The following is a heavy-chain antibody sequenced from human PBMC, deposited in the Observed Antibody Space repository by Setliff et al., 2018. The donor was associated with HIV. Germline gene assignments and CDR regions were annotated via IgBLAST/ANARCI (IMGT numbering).Heavy chain of an antibody. CDR3: AREYYRSGGYYSGWKYYYMDV. J-gene: IGHJ6*03. Sequence: SETLSLTCTVSGDSISSYYWNWIRQPPGKALEWIGYIYYGSTHYNPSFEGRVTISVDTSKNQFSLKLRSVTAADTAMYYCAREYYRSGGYYSGWKYYYMDVWGKGTTVTSP. V-gene: IGHV4-59*12. D-gene: IGHD2-15*01. CDR2: IYYGST. CDR1: GDSISSYY.